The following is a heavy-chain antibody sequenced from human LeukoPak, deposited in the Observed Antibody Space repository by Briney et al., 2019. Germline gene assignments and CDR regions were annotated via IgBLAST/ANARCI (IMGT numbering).Heavy chain of an antibody. CDR2: IKQDGSEK. CDR1: GFTFSSYW. Sequence: GGSLRLSCAASGFTFSSYWMSWVRQAPGKGLEWVANIKQDGSEKYYVDSGKGRFTISRENAKNSLYLQMNSLRAEDTAVYYCARDLGIDYYYYMDVWGKGTTVTVSS. V-gene: IGHV3-7*01. CDR3: ARDLGIDYYYYMDV. J-gene: IGHJ6*03.